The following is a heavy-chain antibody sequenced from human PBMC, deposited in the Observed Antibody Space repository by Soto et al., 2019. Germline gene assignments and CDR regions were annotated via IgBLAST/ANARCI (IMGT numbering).Heavy chain of an antibody. Sequence: ASVKVSCKASGYTFTSYAMHCVHQAPGQRLEWMGWINAGNGNTKYSQKFQGRVTITRDTSASTAYMELSSLRSEDTAVYYCASGTYYDFWSGYRFGYYGLDVWGQGTSVTVSS. V-gene: IGHV1-3*01. CDR1: GYTFTSYA. D-gene: IGHD3-3*01. CDR2: INAGNGNT. CDR3: ASGTYYDFWSGYRFGYYGLDV. J-gene: IGHJ6*02.